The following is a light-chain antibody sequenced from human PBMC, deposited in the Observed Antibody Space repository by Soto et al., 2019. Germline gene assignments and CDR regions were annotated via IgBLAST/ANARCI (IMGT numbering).Light chain of an antibody. CDR1: QSVSSSY. Sequence: EIVLTQSPGTLSLSPGERATLSCRASQSVSSSYLAWYQQKPGQAPRLLIYGASSRSTGIPDRFSGSGSGKYFTLTISSLEPEDFAVYYCQQYCSSQSFGQGTKVEI. V-gene: IGKV3-20*01. J-gene: IGKJ1*01. CDR3: QQYCSSQS. CDR2: GAS.